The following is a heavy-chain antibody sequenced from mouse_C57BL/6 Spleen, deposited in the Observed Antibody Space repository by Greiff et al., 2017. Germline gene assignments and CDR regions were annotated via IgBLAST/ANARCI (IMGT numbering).Heavy chain of an antibody. Sequence: EVMLVESGGDLVKPGGSLKLSCAASGFTFSSYGMSWVRQTPDKRLEWVATISNGGSYTYYPDSVKGRFTISRDNAKNTLYLQMSSLKSEDTAMYYCARESAYGNFAYWGQGTLVTVSA. J-gene: IGHJ3*01. CDR1: GFTFSSYG. CDR3: ARESAYGNFAY. V-gene: IGHV5-6*02. D-gene: IGHD2-1*01. CDR2: ISNGGSYT.